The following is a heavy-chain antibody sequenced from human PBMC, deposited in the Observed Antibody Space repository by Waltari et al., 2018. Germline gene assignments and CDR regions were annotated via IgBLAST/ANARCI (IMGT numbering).Heavy chain of an antibody. J-gene: IGHJ4*02. CDR1: R. V-gene: IGHV4-4*02. D-gene: IGHD2-15*01. CDR2: VRGSGKT. Sequence: RWSWVGRGPGTGLEWIAGVRGSGKTNDNPSLASGVTVSLDTSTSQFYLKVTSATVADTAVYYCSCDRCRGLSLASWGQGILVT. CDR3: SCDRCRGLSLAS.